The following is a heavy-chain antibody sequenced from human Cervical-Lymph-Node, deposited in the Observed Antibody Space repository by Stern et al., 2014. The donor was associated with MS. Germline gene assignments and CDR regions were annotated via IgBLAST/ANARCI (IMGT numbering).Heavy chain of an antibody. CDR2: IKKDGSEK. CDR1: GFTFGNYW. CDR3: ARVNLDY. J-gene: IGHJ4*02. D-gene: IGHD1-14*01. Sequence: EMQLVESGGGLVQPGGSLRLSCAASGFTFGNYWMSWVRQAPGKGLEWVANIKKDGSEKYYVDSVKGRFTISRDNAKNSLYLQMNSLRAEDTAVYYCARVNLDYWGQGTLVTVSS. V-gene: IGHV3-7*01.